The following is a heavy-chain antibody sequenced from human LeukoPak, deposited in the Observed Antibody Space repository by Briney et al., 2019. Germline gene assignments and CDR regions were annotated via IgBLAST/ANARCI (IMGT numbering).Heavy chain of an antibody. V-gene: IGHV3-30*18. Sequence: GGSLRLSCAASGFTFSSYGMHWVRQAPGKRLEWVAVISYDGSNKYYADSVKGRFTTSRDNSKNTLYLQMNSLRAEDTAVYYCANSEQQLVRYGMDVWGQGTTVTVSS. D-gene: IGHD6-13*01. CDR3: ANSEQQLVRYGMDV. J-gene: IGHJ6*02. CDR2: ISYDGSNK. CDR1: GFTFSSYG.